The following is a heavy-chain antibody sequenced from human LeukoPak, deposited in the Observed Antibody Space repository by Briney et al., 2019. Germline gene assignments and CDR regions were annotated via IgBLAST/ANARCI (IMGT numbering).Heavy chain of an antibody. D-gene: IGHD3-22*01. J-gene: IGHJ4*02. V-gene: IGHV3-23*01. Sequence: GGSLRLSCAASGFSFSSHVMHWVRQAPGKGLEWVSGISGSVGDTYYADSVKGRFTISRDNSKNTLNLKMNSLRAEDTALYYCAKDQNYESSGYYGGFDYWGQGTLVTVSS. CDR2: ISGSVGDT. CDR1: GFSFSSHV. CDR3: AKDQNYESSGYYGGFDY.